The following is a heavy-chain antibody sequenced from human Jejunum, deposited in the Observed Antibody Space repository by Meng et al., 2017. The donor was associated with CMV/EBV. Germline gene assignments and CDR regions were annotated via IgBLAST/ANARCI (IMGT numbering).Heavy chain of an antibody. CDR2: MYYTGST. CDR3: ARARVGYSYGYQTVNWFDS. Sequence: SSNYYGGWLRQPPGKGLEWIGNMYYTGSTYSNPSLKSRLIISMDTSKNEFYLNLKSVTAADTALYFCARARVGYSYGYQTVNWFDSWGQGTLVTVSS. J-gene: IGHJ5*01. D-gene: IGHD5-18*01. CDR1: SSNYY. V-gene: IGHV4-39*07.